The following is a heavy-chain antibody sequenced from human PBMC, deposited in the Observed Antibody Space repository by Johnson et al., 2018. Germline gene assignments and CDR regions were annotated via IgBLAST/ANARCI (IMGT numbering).Heavy chain of an antibody. V-gene: IGHV1-69*01. CDR2: IIPIFGTA. CDR3: ARGPLVVTDDDAFDI. CDR1: GYTFTSYD. Sequence: VQLVESGAEVKKPGASVKVSCKASGYTFTSYDINWVRQAPGQGLEWMGGIIPIFGTANYAQKFQGRVTITADESTSPAYMELRSLRSEDTAVYYCARGPLVVTDDDAFDIWGQGTMVTVSS. J-gene: IGHJ3*02. D-gene: IGHD2-21*02.